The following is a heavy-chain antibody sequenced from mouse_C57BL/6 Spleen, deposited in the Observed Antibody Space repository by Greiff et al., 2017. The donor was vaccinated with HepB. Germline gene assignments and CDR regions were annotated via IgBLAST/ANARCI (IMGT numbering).Heavy chain of an antibody. CDR3: TRREDYYGSSPAWFAY. Sequence: QVHVKQSGAELVRPGASVTLSCKASGYTFTDYEMHWVKQTPVHGLEWIGAIDPETGGTAYNQKFKGKAILTADKSSSTAYMELRSLTSEDSAVYYCTRREDYYGSSPAWFAYWGQGTLVTVSA. J-gene: IGHJ3*01. D-gene: IGHD1-1*01. CDR1: GYTFTDYE. V-gene: IGHV1-15*01. CDR2: IDPETGGT.